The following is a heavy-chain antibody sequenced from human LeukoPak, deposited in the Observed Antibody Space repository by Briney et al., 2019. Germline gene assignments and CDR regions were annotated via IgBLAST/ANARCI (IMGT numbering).Heavy chain of an antibody. CDR3: ARDIYYDILTGSSGD. J-gene: IGHJ4*02. V-gene: IGHV3-21*01. CDR2: ISSSSTYI. CDR1: GFSFSSYG. D-gene: IGHD3-9*01. Sequence: GGSLRLSCAASGFSFSSYGMIWVRQAPGKGLEWVSSISSSSTYIYYADSVKGRFTISRDNAKNSLYLQMNSLRAEDTAVYYCARDIYYDILTGSSGDWGQGTLVTVSS.